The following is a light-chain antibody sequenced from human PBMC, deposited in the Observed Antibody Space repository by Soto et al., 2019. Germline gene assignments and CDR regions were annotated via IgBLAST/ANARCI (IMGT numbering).Light chain of an antibody. J-gene: IGKJ2*01. CDR2: DAS. Sequence: DIQMNQSTSTLSASVGDRVTITCRASQSIGSSLAWYQQKPGKGPKLLIYDASTLESGVPSRFSGSGFGTEFALTISSLQPDDFATFYCQQYNSYGTFGQGTKLEIK. CDR1: QSIGSS. V-gene: IGKV1-5*01. CDR3: QQYNSYGT.